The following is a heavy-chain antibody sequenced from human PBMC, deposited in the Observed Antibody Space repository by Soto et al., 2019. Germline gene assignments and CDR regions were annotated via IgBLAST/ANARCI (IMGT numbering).Heavy chain of an antibody. CDR3: ATDGAAGSVMGV. J-gene: IGHJ6*02. Sequence: PGGSLRLSCAASGFTFSTYSMNWVRQAPGKGLEWVSYISSSSSTIFYTDSVKGRFTVSRDNAKNSLYPQMNSLRAEDTAVYYYATDGAAGSVMGVWGQGTTVTVSS. CDR2: ISSSSSTI. CDR1: GFTFSTYS. D-gene: IGHD6-13*01. V-gene: IGHV3-48*01.